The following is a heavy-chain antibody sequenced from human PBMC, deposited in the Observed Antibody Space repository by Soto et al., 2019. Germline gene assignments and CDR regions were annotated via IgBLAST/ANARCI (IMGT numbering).Heavy chain of an antibody. D-gene: IGHD1-26*01. CDR1: GGTFSSYT. J-gene: IGHJ6*03. CDR2: IIPIFVIQ. CDR3: ARGPVGRYYYYYYMDV. V-gene: IGHV1-69*02. Sequence: ASVKVSCKASGGTFSSYTISWVRQAPGQGLEWMGRIIPIFVIQIYAQKSQGRVTITADKSTSTPYMELSSLRSEDTAFFYCARGPVGRYYYYYYMDVWGKGTRVTVSS.